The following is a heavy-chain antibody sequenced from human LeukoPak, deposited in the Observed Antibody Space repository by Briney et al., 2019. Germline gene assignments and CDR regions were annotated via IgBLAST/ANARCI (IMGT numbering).Heavy chain of an antibody. CDR1: SGSMSSYY. D-gene: IGHD3-22*01. V-gene: IGHV4-59*01. J-gene: IGHJ4*02. CDR2: IYYTGVT. CDR3: ARGGSGYPLDY. Sequence: SETLSLTCAVSSGSMSSYYWSWIRQPPGKGLEWIGYIYYTGVTNYSPSLKRRLTISLDTAMKQFSLNLRSVTAADTAMYYCARGGSGYPLDYWAQGTLVTVSS.